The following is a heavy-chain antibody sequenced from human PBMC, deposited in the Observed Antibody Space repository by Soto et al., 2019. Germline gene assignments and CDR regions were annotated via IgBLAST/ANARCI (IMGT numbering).Heavy chain of an antibody. J-gene: IGHJ4*02. CDR1: GGSISSSNW. V-gene: IGHV4-4*02. D-gene: IGHD4-4*01. CDR2: IYHSGST. Sequence: SETLSLTCAVSGGSISSSNWWSWVRQPPGKGLECIGEIYHSGSTNYNPSLKSRVTISVDKSKDQFSLKLNSVTAADTAVYYCVSSQDYSNYVYFEYWGLGTLVTVSS. CDR3: VSSQDYSNYVYFEY.